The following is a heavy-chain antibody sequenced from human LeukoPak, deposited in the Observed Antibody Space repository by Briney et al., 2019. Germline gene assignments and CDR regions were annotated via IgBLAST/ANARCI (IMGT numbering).Heavy chain of an antibody. V-gene: IGHV1-46*01. Sequence: ASVKLSCNGSAATFTSYAISWVRQAPGQGLEWMGIINTSGGSTSYAQKFQGRVTLTRDMSTSTIYMELRRLRSEDTAVYDCARDSRGYDLDYWGQGTLVTVSS. CDR3: ARDSRGYDLDY. CDR2: INTSGGST. CDR1: AATFTSYA. J-gene: IGHJ4*02. D-gene: IGHD5-12*01.